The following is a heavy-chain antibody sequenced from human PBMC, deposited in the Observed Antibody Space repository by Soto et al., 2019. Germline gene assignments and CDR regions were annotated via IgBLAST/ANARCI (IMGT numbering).Heavy chain of an antibody. J-gene: IGHJ4*02. CDR1: GFTFSSYA. CDR2: ISYDGSNK. CDR3: ARDYMWGFDY. D-gene: IGHD1-26*01. Sequence: QVQLVESGGGVVQPGRSLRLSCAASGFTFSSYAMHWVRQAPGKGLEWVAVISYDGSNKYYADSVKGRFTISRDSSKNTLYLQMNSLRAEDTAVYYCARDYMWGFDYWGQGTLVTVSS. V-gene: IGHV3-30-3*01.